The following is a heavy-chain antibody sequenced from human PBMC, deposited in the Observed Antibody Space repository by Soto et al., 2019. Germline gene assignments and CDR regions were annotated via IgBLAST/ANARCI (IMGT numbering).Heavy chain of an antibody. CDR3: SRDMIGSTAGYWYFDL. D-gene: IGHD3-22*01. Sequence: ALVKGSCKAFGGTLSGYASSWVRQAPGQGLEWMGGIIPIFGTASYAQKFQGRVTITADESTSTAYMGLRSLRSEDTAVYFCSRDMIGSTAGYWYFDLWGRGTLVTVSS. V-gene: IGHV1-69*13. J-gene: IGHJ2*01. CDR1: GGTLSGYA. CDR2: IIPIFGTA.